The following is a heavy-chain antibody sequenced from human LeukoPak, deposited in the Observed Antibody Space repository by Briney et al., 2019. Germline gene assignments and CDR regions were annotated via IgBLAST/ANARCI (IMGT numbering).Heavy chain of an antibody. D-gene: IGHD6-13*01. CDR2: IYYSGST. V-gene: IGHV4-31*03. CDR3: ARDKREQQLVNHYYYYGMDV. J-gene: IGHJ6*02. Sequence: SETLSLTCTVSGGSISSGGYYWSWIRQHPGKGLERIGYIYYSGSTYYNPSLKSRVTISVDTSKNQFSLKLSSVTAADTAVYYCARDKREQQLVNHYYYYGMDVWGQGTTVTVSS. CDR1: GGSISSGGYY.